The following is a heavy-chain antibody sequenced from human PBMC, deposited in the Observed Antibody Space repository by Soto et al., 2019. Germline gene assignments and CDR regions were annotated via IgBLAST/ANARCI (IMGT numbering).Heavy chain of an antibody. CDR3: VTAHELGFSNWFDP. CDR2: INPHSGAT. V-gene: IGHV1-2*02. D-gene: IGHD1-7*01. CDR1: GYFFSANY. J-gene: IGHJ5*02. Sequence: GXSVKVSCKASGYFFSANYRHWVRQAPGQGLEWLGWINPHSGATNYAQKFLGRVTMSADTSASTAYMDLARLKSDDTAVYYCVTAHELGFSNWFDPWGRGTLVTVSS.